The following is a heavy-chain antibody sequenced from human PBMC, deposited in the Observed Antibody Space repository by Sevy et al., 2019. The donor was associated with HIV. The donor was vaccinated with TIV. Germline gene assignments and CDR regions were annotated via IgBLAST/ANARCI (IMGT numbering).Heavy chain of an antibody. J-gene: IGHJ6*02. Sequence: ASVKVSCKASGYTFSNDDINWVRQATGQGPEWMGWMNPNSGNTGYAQKFQGRVTMTRDTSISTAYMQLSSLRSEDTAVYYCARAKKYSNNIRRYYGMDVWGQGTTVTVSS. CDR2: MNPNSGNT. D-gene: IGHD1-26*01. CDR1: GYTFSNDD. V-gene: IGHV1-8*01. CDR3: ARAKKYSNNIRRYYGMDV.